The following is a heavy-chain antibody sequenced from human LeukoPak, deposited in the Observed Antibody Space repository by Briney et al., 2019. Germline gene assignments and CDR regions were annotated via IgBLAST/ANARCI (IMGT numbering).Heavy chain of an antibody. V-gene: IGHV3-43D*04. CDR2: ISWDGDST. D-gene: IGHD2-2*01. CDR3: AKGGCSSTSCPPDS. J-gene: IGHJ5*01. Sequence: GGSLRLSCVGSGFTFDNFAMHWVRQPVGQGLEWVSLISWDGDSTYYADSVKGRFAIYRDNSENSLYLQMNILRAEDTALYYCAKGGCSSTSCPPDSWGQGTLVTVSS. CDR1: GFTFDNFA.